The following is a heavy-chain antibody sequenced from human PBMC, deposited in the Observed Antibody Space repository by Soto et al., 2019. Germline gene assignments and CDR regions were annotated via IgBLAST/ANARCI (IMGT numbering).Heavy chain of an antibody. CDR1: GFSFSNYA. V-gene: IGHV3-23*01. CDR2: FSAGGRT. Sequence: EVQLLESGGTLVQPGGSLRLSCAASGFSFSNYALSWVRQAPGKGLEWVSTFSAGGRTYYADSVKGRFTIARDSSQNTVHLQFSDLRPEDTAVYYCAKESLPEHYGDTLFDYWGQGTRVTVSS. J-gene: IGHJ4*02. D-gene: IGHD4-17*01. CDR3: AKESLPEHYGDTLFDY.